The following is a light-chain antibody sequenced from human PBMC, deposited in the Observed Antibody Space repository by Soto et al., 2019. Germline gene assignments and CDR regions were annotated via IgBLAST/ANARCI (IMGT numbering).Light chain of an antibody. J-gene: IGKJ4*01. V-gene: IGKV3-20*01. CDR3: QQYGSSPLT. CDR1: QSVSSSY. CDR2: GAS. Sequence: EIVLTQSPGTLSLSPGERATLSCRASQSVSSSYLAWYQHKPGQAPRVLIYGASSRDTGIPDRFSGSGSGTDFTLTISRLEPEDFAVYFCQQYGSSPLTFGGGTKVEIK.